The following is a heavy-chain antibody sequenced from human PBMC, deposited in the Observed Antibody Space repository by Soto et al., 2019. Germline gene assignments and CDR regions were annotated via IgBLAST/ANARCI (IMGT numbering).Heavy chain of an antibody. CDR1: GDSISNGYYT. D-gene: IGHD3-10*01. CDR2: IYNSVNT. V-gene: IGHV4-30-4*01. J-gene: IGHJ4*02. CDR3: ARGPSGDKVDY. Sequence: QVQLQESGPGLVEPSQTLSLTCTVSGDSISNGYYTWSWIRQPPGKDLEWIGHIYNSVNTYSNPSLKSHVTIPADTSKNHYSPTLTSVTAEDTDEYYCARGPSGDKVDYWGQGTLVTV.